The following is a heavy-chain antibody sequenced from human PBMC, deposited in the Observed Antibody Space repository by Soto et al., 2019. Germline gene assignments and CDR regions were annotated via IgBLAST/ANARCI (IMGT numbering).Heavy chain of an antibody. D-gene: IGHD4-17*01. V-gene: IGHV2-5*02. J-gene: IGHJ2*01. CDR2: IYWDDDK. CDR1: GFSLSTSGVG. Sequence: QITLKESGPTLVKPTQTLTLTCTFSGFSLSTSGVGVGWIRQPPGKALERLALIYWDDDKRYSPSLKSRLTITKDTSKNQVVLTMTNMDTVDTATDYCAHKSPSLREIWYFDLWGRGTLVTVSS. CDR3: AHKSPSLREIWYFDL.